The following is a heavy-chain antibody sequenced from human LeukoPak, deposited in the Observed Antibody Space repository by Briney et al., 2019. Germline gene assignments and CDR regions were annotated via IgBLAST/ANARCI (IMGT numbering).Heavy chain of an antibody. V-gene: IGHV4-59*01. J-gene: IGHJ5*02. Sequence: SETLSLTCTVSGGSISSYYWSWIRQPPGKGLEWIGYIYYSGSTNYNPSLKSRVTISVDKSKNQFSLTYCARGSFPAYMTTVTTRAFPFDPWGQGTLVTVPS. CDR1: GGSISSYY. D-gene: IGHD4-17*01. CDR2: IYYSGST. CDR3: TTRAFPFDP.